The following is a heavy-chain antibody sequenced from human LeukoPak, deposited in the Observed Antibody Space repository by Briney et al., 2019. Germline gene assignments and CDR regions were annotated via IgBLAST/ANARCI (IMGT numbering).Heavy chain of an antibody. CDR2: IIPIFGTA. J-gene: IGHJ4*02. V-gene: IGHV1-69*01. Sequence: ASVKVSCKASGGTFSSYAISWVRQAPGQGLEWMGGIIPIFGTANYARKFKGRVTIPADESTSTAYMELSSLRSEDTAVYYCARVRGYCSGGSCYAYYFDYWGQGTLVTVSS. D-gene: IGHD2-15*01. CDR3: ARVRGYCSGGSCYAYYFDY. CDR1: GGTFSSYA.